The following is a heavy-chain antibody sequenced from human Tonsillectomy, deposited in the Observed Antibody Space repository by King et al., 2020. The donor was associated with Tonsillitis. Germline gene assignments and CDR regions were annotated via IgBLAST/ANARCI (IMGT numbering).Heavy chain of an antibody. D-gene: IGHD3-9*01. CDR2: INPRTGDT. CDR3: ARGDLNIFSSDS. J-gene: IGHJ4*02. CDR1: GYFFSDYY. Sequence: QLVQSGADLKKPGASVKVSCKASGYFFSDYYIHWVRQAPGQGLEWMGTINPRTGDTAYAQKFQGRVTVTRDTFITTTYMELSRLTSDDAALYYCARGDLNIFSSDSWGQGSLVTVSS. V-gene: IGHV1-2*02.